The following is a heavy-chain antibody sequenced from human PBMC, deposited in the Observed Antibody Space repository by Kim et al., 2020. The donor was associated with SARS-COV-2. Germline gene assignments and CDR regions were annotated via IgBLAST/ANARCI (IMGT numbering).Heavy chain of an antibody. V-gene: IGHV5-10-1*01. D-gene: IGHD5-12*01. CDR2: IDPSDSYT. CDR3: ARHLVDIVAAAQEYYFDY. Sequence: GESLKISCKGSGYSFTSYWISWVRQMPGKGLEWMGRIDPSDSYTNYSPSFQGHVTISADKSISTAYLQWSSLKASDTAVYYCARHLVDIVAAAQEYYFDYWGQGTLVTVSS. CDR1: GYSFTSYW. J-gene: IGHJ4*02.